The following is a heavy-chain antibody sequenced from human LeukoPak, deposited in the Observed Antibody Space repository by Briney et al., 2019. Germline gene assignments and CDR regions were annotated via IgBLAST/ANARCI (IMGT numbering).Heavy chain of an antibody. CDR1: GFTFSSYA. CDR2: ISGSGSST. V-gene: IGHV3-23*01. Sequence: PGASLRLSCAASGFTFSSYAMSWVRQAPGKGLXXXXXISGSGSSTYYADSVKGRFTISRDNSKNTLYLQMNSLRAEDTAVYYCARARSQVGNYYFFDYWGPGTLVTVSS. D-gene: IGHD1-26*01. CDR3: ARARSQVGNYYFFDY. J-gene: IGHJ4*02.